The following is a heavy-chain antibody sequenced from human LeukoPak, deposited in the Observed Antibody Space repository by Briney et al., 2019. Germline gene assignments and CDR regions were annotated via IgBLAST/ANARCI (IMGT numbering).Heavy chain of an antibody. CDR2: IWYDGSNK. CDR1: GFTFSSYG. CDR3: AKEECSSTSCYLAY. Sequence: PGGSLKLSCAASGFTFSSYGMHWVRQAPGKGLEWVAVIWYDGSNKYYADSVKGRFTISRDNSKNTLYLQMNSLRAEDTAVYYCAKEECSSTSCYLAYWGQGTLVTVSS. V-gene: IGHV3-33*06. J-gene: IGHJ4*02. D-gene: IGHD2-2*01.